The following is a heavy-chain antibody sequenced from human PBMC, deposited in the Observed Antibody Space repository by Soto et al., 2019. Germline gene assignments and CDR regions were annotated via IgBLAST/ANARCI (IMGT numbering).Heavy chain of an antibody. D-gene: IGHD6-13*01. V-gene: IGHV1-8*01. CDR2: MNPNSGNT. Sequence: QVQLVQSGAEVKKPGASVKVSCKASGYTFTSYDINWVRQATGQGLEWMGWMNPNSGNTGYAQKFQGRVTRARNTSMSTANMELSSLRSEDSAVDYCARERSAGRGWFDPWGQGTLVTVSS. CDR1: GYTFTSYD. J-gene: IGHJ5*02. CDR3: ARERSAGRGWFDP.